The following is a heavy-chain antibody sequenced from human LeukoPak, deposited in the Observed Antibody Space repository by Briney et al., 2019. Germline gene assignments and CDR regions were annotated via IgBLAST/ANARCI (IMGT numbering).Heavy chain of an antibody. CDR2: IWYDGSNK. CDR1: GFTFSSYW. V-gene: IGHV3-33*08. J-gene: IGHJ4*02. Sequence: GGSLRLSCAASGFTFSSYWMSWVRQAPGKGLEWVAVIWYDGSNKYYADSVKGRFTISRDNSKNTLYLQMNSLRAEDTAVYYCARESYDPAGPFDYWGQGTLVTVSS. CDR3: ARESYDPAGPFDY. D-gene: IGHD3-22*01.